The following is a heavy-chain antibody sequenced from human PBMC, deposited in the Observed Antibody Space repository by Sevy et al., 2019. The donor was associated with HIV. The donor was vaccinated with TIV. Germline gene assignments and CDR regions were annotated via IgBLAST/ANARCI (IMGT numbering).Heavy chain of an antibody. CDR1: GFTFSSYS. V-gene: IGHV3-21*01. D-gene: IGHD3-22*01. Sequence: GGSLRLSCAASGFTFSSYSMNWVRQAPGKGLEWVSSISSSSSYIYYADSVKGRFTISRDNVKNSLYLQMNSLRAEDTAVYYCARDPAYYYDSRGYYYDYWGQGTLVTVSS. J-gene: IGHJ4*02. CDR2: ISSSSSYI. CDR3: ARDPAYYYDSRGYYYDY.